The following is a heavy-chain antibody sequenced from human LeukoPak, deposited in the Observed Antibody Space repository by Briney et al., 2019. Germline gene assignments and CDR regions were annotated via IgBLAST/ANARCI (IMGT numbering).Heavy chain of an antibody. Sequence: ASVKVSCKASGYTFTSYYMHWVRQAPGQGLEWMGIINPSGGSTSYAQKFQGRVTMTRDTSTSTVYMELSSLRSGDTAVYYCASSPPYYYDSSAAFDIWGQGTMVTVSS. D-gene: IGHD3-22*01. CDR1: GYTFTSYY. J-gene: IGHJ3*02. CDR3: ASSPPYYYDSSAAFDI. CDR2: INPSGGST. V-gene: IGHV1-46*01.